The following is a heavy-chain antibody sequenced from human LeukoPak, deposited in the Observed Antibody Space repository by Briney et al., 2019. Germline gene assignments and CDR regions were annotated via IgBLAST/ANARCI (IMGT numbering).Heavy chain of an antibody. V-gene: IGHV3-21*01. J-gene: IGHJ4*02. CDR1: GFTFSHYA. Sequence: GGSLRLSCAASGFTFSHYAMNWVRQAPGKGLEWVSSITSSSGYIYYAASVKGRFTISRDNAKSSLFLQMNSLRAEDTAVYFCAREVRGLDYWGQGTLVTVSS. CDR2: ITSSSGYI. D-gene: IGHD3-10*01. CDR3: AREVRGLDY.